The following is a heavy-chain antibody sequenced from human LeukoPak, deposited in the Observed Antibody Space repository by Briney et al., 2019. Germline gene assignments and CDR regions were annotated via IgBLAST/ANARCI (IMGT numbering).Heavy chain of an antibody. Sequence: GGSLRLSCAASGFTFSSYAMHWVRQAPGKGLEYVSAISSNGGSTYYANSVKGRFTISRDNSKNTLYLQMGSLRAEDTGVYYCAKDLNYGDLLDYWGQGTLVTVSS. CDR3: AKDLNYGDLLDY. D-gene: IGHD4-17*01. CDR2: ISSNGGST. CDR1: GFTFSSYA. J-gene: IGHJ4*02. V-gene: IGHV3-64*01.